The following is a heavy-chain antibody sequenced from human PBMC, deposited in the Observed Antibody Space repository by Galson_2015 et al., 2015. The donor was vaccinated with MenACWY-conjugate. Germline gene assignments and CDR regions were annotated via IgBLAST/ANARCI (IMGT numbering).Heavy chain of an antibody. CDR3: EREPRYGYGYFDW. Sequence: SLRLSCAASGFTFSTYSMNWVRQAPGKGLEWVSYISSSSSTIYYADSVKGRFTISRDNAKNSLYLQMNTLRDEDTALYYCEREPRYGYGYFDWWGQGTLVTVSS. CDR1: GFTFSTYS. CDR2: ISSSSSTI. J-gene: IGHJ4*02. V-gene: IGHV3-48*02. D-gene: IGHD5-18*01.